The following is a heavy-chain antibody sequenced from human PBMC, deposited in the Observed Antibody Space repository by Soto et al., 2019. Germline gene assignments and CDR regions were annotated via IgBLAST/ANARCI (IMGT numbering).Heavy chain of an antibody. CDR1: GAALNSGNYY. CDR3: ARLRIATNNYKWFDP. Sequence: KSSETLSLTCIVSGAALNSGNYYWIWIRQVPGKGLDWIGHIYVTGAVDYNPSLRDRITISQDTSERQFSLNLRLVTAADTAVYYCARLRIATNNYKWFDPWGQGTLVTVSS. J-gene: IGHJ5*02. CDR2: IYVTGAV. V-gene: IGHV4-31*03. D-gene: IGHD2-21*01.